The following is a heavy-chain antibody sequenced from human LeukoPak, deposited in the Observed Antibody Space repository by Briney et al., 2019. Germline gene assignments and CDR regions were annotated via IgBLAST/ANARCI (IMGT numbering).Heavy chain of an antibody. CDR3: ARGGDIVIMMYGWGLDS. CDR2: IKQDGNEK. Sequence: GGSLRLSCAASGFTFNSYWMSWVRQAPEKGLEWVAHIKQDGNEKYYADSVKGRFTISRDNGMKSLDLQMTSLGAEDTAVYYCARGGDIVIMMYGWGLDSWGQGTLVAVSS. CDR1: GFTFNSYW. D-gene: IGHD2-8*01. J-gene: IGHJ4*02. V-gene: IGHV3-7*01.